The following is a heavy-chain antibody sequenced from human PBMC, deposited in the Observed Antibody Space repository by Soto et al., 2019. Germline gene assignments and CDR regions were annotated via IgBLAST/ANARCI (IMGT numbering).Heavy chain of an antibody. V-gene: IGHV4-4*02. J-gene: IGHJ6*02. CDR3: ARVSGSYYYGMDV. Sequence: QVQLQASGPGLVKPSGTLSLTCAVSGGSISSSNWWRWVRQPPGKGLEWIGEIYHSGSTNYNQSHKRLVTISVDKSSNPFSLNLNSVTPADTAVYYWARVSGSYYYGMDVWGQGATGYVSS. CDR2: IYHSGST. CDR1: GGSISSSNW.